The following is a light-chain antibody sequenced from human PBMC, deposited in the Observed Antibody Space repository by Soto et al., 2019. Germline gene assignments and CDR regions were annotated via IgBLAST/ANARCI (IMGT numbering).Light chain of an antibody. Sequence: QSVLTQPASVSGSPGQSITISCTGTRRDVGGYNYVSWYQQYSGKSPKLLIYEVTHRPSGVSNRFSGSKSGNTASLTISGLQAEDEADYYCSSYTISNTLPFVFGTGTKVNLL. CDR3: SSYTISNTLPFV. CDR1: RRDVGGYNY. J-gene: IGLJ1*01. CDR2: EVT. V-gene: IGLV2-14*01.